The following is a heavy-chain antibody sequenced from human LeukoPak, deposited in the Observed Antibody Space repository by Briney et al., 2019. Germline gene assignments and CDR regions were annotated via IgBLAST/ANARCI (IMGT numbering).Heavy chain of an antibody. CDR2: INTNTGNP. V-gene: IGHV7-4-1*02. CDR3: ARDHEWELPNDAFDI. Sequence: GASVKVSCKASGYTFTSYAMNWVRQAPGQGLEWMGWINTNTGNPTYAQGFAGRFVFSLDTSVSTAYLQISSLKAEDTAVYYCARDHEWELPNDAFDIWGQGTMVTVSS. CDR1: GYTFTSYA. D-gene: IGHD1-26*01. J-gene: IGHJ3*02.